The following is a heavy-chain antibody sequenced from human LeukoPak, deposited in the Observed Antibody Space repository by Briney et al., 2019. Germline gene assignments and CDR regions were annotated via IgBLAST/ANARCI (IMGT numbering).Heavy chain of an antibody. D-gene: IGHD6-13*01. J-gene: IGHJ4*02. CDR1: GFTFDDYA. Sequence: GRSLRLSCAASGFTFDDYAMHWVRQAPGRGLEWVSGTSWNGGGIAYVDSVKGRFTISRDNAKNSLYLQMNSLRPEDTALYYCAKDWQLVSTAYYFEYWGQGTLVTVSS. V-gene: IGHV3-9*01. CDR3: AKDWQLVSTAYYFEY. CDR2: TSWNGGGI.